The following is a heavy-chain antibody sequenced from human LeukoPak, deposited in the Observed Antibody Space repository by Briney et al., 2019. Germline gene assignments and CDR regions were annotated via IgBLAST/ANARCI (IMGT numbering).Heavy chain of an antibody. CDR3: AGYYSSIYGMDV. CDR2: IYHSGST. D-gene: IGHD3-3*01. V-gene: IGHV4-38-2*02. CDR1: GYSISSGYY. J-gene: IGHJ6*02. Sequence: PSETLSLTCTVSGYSISSGYYWGWIRQPPGKGLEWIGSIYHSGSTYYNASLKSRITISVDTSKRQFSLRMNSVTAADTAVYFCAGYYSSIYGMDVWGQGTSVTVSS.